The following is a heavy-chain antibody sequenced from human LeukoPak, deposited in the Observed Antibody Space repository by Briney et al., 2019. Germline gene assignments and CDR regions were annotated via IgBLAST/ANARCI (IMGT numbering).Heavy chain of an antibody. Sequence: PSETLSLTCTVSGYSISSGYYWGWIRQPPGKGLEWIGSIYHSGSTYYNPSLKSRVTISVDTSKNQFSLKLSSVTAADTAVYYCAREVEGITMVRGSDKRIPSSGLYFDYWGQGTLVTVSS. V-gene: IGHV4-38-2*02. J-gene: IGHJ4*02. CDR1: GYSISSGYY. D-gene: IGHD3-10*01. CDR3: AREVEGITMVRGSDKRIPSSGLYFDY. CDR2: IYHSGST.